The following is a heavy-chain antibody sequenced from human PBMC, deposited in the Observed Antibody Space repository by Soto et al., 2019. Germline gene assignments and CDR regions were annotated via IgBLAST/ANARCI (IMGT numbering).Heavy chain of an antibody. CDR2: IPNTENKK. CDR1: GCTFSSYG. V-gene: IGHV3-30-3*01. D-gene: IGHD6-13*01. CDR3: ARTAGGRVRGALDI. Sequence: QVHLEESGGGVVQPGTSLRLSCVASGCTFSSYGMHWVRQAPGKGLEWVAVIPNTENKKYYADSVKGRFTISRDNSQNTLFLQMDSLMSEDTAMYYCARTAGGRVRGALDIWGQGTMVTVS. J-gene: IGHJ3*02.